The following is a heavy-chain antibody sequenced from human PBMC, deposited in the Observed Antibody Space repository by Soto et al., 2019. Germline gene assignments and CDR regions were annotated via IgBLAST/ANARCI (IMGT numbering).Heavy chain of an antibody. D-gene: IGHD5-12*01. CDR1: GFTFSSYA. Sequence: GGSLRLSCAASGFTFSSYAMSWVRQAPGKGLEWVSAISGSGGSTYYADSVKGRFTISRDNSKNTLYLQMNSLRAEDTAVYYCARRTGDIVDTIYWFDPWGQGTLVTVSS. J-gene: IGHJ5*02. CDR2: ISGSGGST. CDR3: ARRTGDIVDTIYWFDP. V-gene: IGHV3-23*01.